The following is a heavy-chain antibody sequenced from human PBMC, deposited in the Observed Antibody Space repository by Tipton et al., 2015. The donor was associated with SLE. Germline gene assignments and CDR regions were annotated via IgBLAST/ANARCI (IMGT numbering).Heavy chain of an antibody. CDR3: AKGGLAGPT. CDR2: IWYDGSNK. J-gene: IGHJ5*02. V-gene: IGHV3-33*06. D-gene: IGHD5-12*01. CDR1: GFTFSSYG. Sequence: SLRLSCAASGFTFSSYGMHWVRQAPGKGLEWVAVIWYDGSNKYYADSMKGRFTISRDNSKNTLYLQMNSLRAEDTAVYYCAKGGLAGPTWGQGTLVTVSS.